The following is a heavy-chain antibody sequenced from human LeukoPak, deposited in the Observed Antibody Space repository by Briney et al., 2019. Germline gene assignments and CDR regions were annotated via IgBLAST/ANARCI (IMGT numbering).Heavy chain of an antibody. V-gene: IGHV4-59*12. CDR2: IYYSGST. CDR1: GGSISSYY. CDR3: ARGGLLLWFGELLKPTNDY. Sequence: SETLSLTCTVSGGSISSYYWSWIRQPPGKGLEWVGYIYYSGSTNYNPSLKSRVTISVDKYKNKFSLKLRYMTAADTAVYYCARGGLLLWFGELLKPTNDYWGQGTLVTVSS. D-gene: IGHD3-10*01. J-gene: IGHJ4*02.